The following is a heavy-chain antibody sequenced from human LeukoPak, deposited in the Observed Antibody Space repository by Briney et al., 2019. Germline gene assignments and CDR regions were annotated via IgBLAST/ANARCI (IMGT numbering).Heavy chain of an antibody. CDR2: IYSDGRT. D-gene: IGHD3-22*01. CDR3: ARGVFGYYDSSALNFDY. Sequence: GGSLRLSCAASGFTVSSNYMSWVRQAPGKGLEWVSVIYSDGRTYYADSVKGRFTISRDNSKNTLYLETNSLRAEDTAVYYCARGVFGYYDSSALNFDYWGQGTLVTVSS. J-gene: IGHJ4*02. V-gene: IGHV3-53*01. CDR1: GFTVSSNY.